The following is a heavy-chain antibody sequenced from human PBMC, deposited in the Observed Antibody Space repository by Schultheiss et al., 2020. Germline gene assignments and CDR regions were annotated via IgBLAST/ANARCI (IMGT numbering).Heavy chain of an antibody. CDR3: ARLRIAAAGRRSGIAVAGHDYFDY. CDR2: IYHSGST. V-gene: IGHV4-31*03. Sequence: SQPLSLTCTVSGGSISSGGYFWNWIRQHPGKGLEWIGYIYHSGSTYYNPSLKSRVTISVDTSKNQFSLKLSSVTAADTAVYYCARLRIAAAGRRSGIAVAGHDYFDYWGQGTLVTGSS. D-gene: IGHD6-19*01. CDR1: GGSISSGGYF. J-gene: IGHJ4*02.